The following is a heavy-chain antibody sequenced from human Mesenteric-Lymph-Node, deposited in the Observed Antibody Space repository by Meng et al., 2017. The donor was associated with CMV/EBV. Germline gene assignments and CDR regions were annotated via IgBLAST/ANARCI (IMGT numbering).Heavy chain of an antibody. CDR2: INTDMTNT. Sequence: GGSLRLSCAASGFTFSSYWMHWVRQAPGKGLMWVSRINTDMTNTNYVDSAKGRSAISRDNAKNTLYLQMNSLRAEDTAVYYCARAGGGPGGFDYWGQGALVTVSS. J-gene: IGHJ4*02. CDR1: GFTFSSYW. V-gene: IGHV3-74*01. D-gene: IGHD3-16*01. CDR3: ARAGGGPGGFDY.